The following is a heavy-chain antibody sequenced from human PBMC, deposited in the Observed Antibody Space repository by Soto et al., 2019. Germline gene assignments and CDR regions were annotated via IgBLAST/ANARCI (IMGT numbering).Heavy chain of an antibody. J-gene: IGHJ4*02. D-gene: IGHD6-19*01. CDR2: TDYSGNT. CDR1: SDSISSYY. Sequence: QVQLQESGPGLVRPSETLSLTCTVSSDSISSYYWIWIRQSPGKGLEWIGYTDYSGNTNYNPSLKHRVTISGDTSKNQFSLRLSSVTAADTAVYYCARAVGDPLYYLDYWGQGTLVTVSS. CDR3: ARAVGDPLYYLDY. V-gene: IGHV4-59*08.